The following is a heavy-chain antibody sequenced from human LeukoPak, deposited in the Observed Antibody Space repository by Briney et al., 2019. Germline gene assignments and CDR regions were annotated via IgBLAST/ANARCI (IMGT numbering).Heavy chain of an antibody. V-gene: IGHV4-39*07. CDR1: GGSISSSSYY. D-gene: IGHD3-3*01. CDR3: AGSRPLGSNNDYYTPFDY. Sequence: PSETLSLTCTVSGGSISSSSYYWGWIRQPPGKGLEWIGSIYYSGSTYYNPSLKSRVTISVDTSKNQSSLKLSSVTAADTAVYYCAGSRPLGSNNDYYTPFDYWGQGSLVTVSS. J-gene: IGHJ4*02. CDR2: IYYSGST.